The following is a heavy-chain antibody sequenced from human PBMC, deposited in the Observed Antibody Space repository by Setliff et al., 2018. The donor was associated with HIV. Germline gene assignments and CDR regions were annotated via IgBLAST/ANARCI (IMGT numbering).Heavy chain of an antibody. V-gene: IGHV4-34*01. CDR3: ARLTTAYYYYGSAYCQHV. D-gene: IGHD3-22*01. J-gene: IGHJ1*01. CDR2: INHSGST. CDR1: GGSFSGYY. Sequence: TLSLPCAVYGGSFSGYYWSWIRQPRGKGLEWIGEINHSGSTNYNPSLNIRVTISVDTSKIQFPLKMSPVTAAYTAVFYCARLTTAYYYYGSAYCQHVWGQGTLVTVSS.